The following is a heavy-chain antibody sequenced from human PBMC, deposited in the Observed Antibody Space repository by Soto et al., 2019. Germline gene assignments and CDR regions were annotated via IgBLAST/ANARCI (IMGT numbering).Heavy chain of an antibody. CDR3: AKDRGLVLSFYFDY. CDR1: GFTFDDYA. V-gene: IGHV3-9*01. D-gene: IGHD6-19*01. J-gene: IGHJ4*02. Sequence: EVQLVESGGGLVQPGRSLRLSCAASGFTFDDYAMHWVRQAPGKGLEWVSGSSWNSGSIGYADSVKGRFTISRDNAKNSLYLQMNSLRAEATALYYCAKDRGLVLSFYFDYWGQGTLVTVSS. CDR2: SSWNSGSI.